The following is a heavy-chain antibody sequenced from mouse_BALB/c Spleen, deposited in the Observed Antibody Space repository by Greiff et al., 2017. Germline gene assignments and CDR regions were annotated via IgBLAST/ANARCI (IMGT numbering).Heavy chain of an antibody. CDR2: INPYNDGT. Sequence: VQLKQSGPELVKPGASVKMSCKASGYTFTSYVMHWVKQKPGQGLEWIGYINPYNDGTKYNEKFKGKATLTSDKSSSTAYMELSSLTSEDSAVYYCARREGYGNYGYWGQGTTLTVSS. CDR3: ARREGYGNYGY. CDR1: GYTFTSYV. D-gene: IGHD2-10*02. V-gene: IGHV1-14*01. J-gene: IGHJ2*01.